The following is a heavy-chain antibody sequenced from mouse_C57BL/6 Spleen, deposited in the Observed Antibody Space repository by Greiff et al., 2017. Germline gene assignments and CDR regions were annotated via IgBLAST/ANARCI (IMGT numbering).Heavy chain of an antibody. Sequence: EVKLMESGGGLVKPGGSLKLSCAASGFTFSSYAMSWVRQTPEKRLEWVATISDGGSYTYYPDNVKGRFTISRDNAKNNLYLQMSHLKSEDTAMYYCARGHYYGSSYVGYFDVWGTGTTVTVSS. V-gene: IGHV5-4*03. CDR3: ARGHYYGSSYVGYFDV. CDR1: GFTFSSYA. J-gene: IGHJ1*03. D-gene: IGHD1-1*01. CDR2: ISDGGSYT.